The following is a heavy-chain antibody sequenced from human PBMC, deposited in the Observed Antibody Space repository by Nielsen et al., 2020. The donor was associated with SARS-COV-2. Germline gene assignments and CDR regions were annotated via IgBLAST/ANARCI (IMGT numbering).Heavy chain of an antibody. J-gene: IGHJ3*02. Sequence: ASVKVSFKASGYTFTSYGISWVRQAPGQGLEWMGWISAYNGNTNYAQKLQGRVTMTTDTSTSTAYMELRSLRSDDTAVYYCAREAIAAAGTNDAFDIWGQGTMVTVSS. V-gene: IGHV1-18*01. CDR3: AREAIAAAGTNDAFDI. D-gene: IGHD6-13*01. CDR1: GYTFTSYG. CDR2: ISAYNGNT.